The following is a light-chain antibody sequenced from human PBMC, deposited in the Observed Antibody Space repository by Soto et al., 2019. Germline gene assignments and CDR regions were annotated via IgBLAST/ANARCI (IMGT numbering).Light chain of an antibody. CDR1: HTIASVY. Sequence: IVLTQSPASLSLSPGERATLSCGASHTIASVYLAWYQHKPGLAPRLLIYDTYIRATGIPDRFTGCGSGTDFTLTSSRLKPEDFAVYYCQHYDTSVTFGGGTEVEIK. V-gene: IGKV3D-20*01. CDR3: QHYDTSVT. J-gene: IGKJ4*01. CDR2: DTY.